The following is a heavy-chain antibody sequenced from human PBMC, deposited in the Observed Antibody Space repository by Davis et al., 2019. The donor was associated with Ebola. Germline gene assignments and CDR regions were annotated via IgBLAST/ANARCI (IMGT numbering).Heavy chain of an antibody. CDR3: ARGLSIAAAHYYYYGMDV. CDR2: ISAYNGNT. V-gene: IGHV1-18*01. D-gene: IGHD6-13*01. CDR1: GYTFTSYG. J-gene: IGHJ6*02. Sequence: AASVMVSCNASGYTFTSYGISWVRQAPGHGLEWMGWISAYNGNTNYAQKLQGRVTMTTDTSTSTAYMELRSLRSDDTAVYYCARGLSIAAAHYYYYGMDVWGQGTTVTVSS.